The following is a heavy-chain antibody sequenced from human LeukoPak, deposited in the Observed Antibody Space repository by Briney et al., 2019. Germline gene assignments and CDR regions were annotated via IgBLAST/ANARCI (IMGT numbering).Heavy chain of an antibody. Sequence: GGSLRLSCVASEFTFSTYSMNWVRQAPGKGLEWISYISSGSNTIYYADSVKGRFTISRDNAKNSLYLQMNSLRAEDMAVYYCARRVGATYYFGWWGQGTLVTVSS. V-gene: IGHV3-48*01. CDR1: EFTFSTYS. CDR3: ARRVGATYYFGW. CDR2: ISSGSNTI. J-gene: IGHJ4*02. D-gene: IGHD1-26*01.